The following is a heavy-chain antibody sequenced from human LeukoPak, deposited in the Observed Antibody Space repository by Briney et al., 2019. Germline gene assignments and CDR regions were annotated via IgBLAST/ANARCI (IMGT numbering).Heavy chain of an antibody. J-gene: IGHJ5*02. CDR1: GYTFTGYY. CDR2: INPHSGGT. CDR3: ARAHYDFWSGYHNWFDP. D-gene: IGHD3-3*01. Sequence: ASVKVSCKASGYTFTGYYMHWVRQAPGHGLEWMGWINPHSGGTNYAQKFQGGVTMTRDTSISTAYMEVSRLRSDDTAVYYCARAHYDFWSGYHNWFDPWGQGTLVTVSS. V-gene: IGHV1-2*02.